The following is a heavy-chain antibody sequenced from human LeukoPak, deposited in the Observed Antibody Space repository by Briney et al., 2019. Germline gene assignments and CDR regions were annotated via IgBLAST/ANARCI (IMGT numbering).Heavy chain of an antibody. D-gene: IGHD4-11*01. J-gene: IGHJ6*03. CDR1: GYTFTSYD. Sequence: ASVKVSCKASGYTFTSYDINWVRQATGQGLEWMGWMNPNSGNTGYAQKFQGRVTMTRNTSISTAYMELSSLRSEDTAVYYCARGDYSNYGYYYYYMDVWGKGTTVTVSS. CDR3: ARGDYSNYGYYYYYMDV. CDR2: MNPNSGNT. V-gene: IGHV1-8*01.